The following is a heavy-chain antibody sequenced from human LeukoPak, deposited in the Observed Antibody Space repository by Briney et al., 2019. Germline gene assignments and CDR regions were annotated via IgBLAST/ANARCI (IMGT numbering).Heavy chain of an antibody. CDR1: GGTFSSYA. Sequence: SVKVSCKASGGTFSSYAISWVRQAPGQGLEWMGGIIPIFGTANYAQKFQGRVTITADESTSTAYMELSSLRSEDTAVYYCARSYCSGGSCYHGGVYCLDYWGQGTLVTVSS. V-gene: IGHV1-69*13. CDR3: ARSYCSGGSCYHGGVYCLDY. J-gene: IGHJ4*02. CDR2: IIPIFGTA. D-gene: IGHD2-15*01.